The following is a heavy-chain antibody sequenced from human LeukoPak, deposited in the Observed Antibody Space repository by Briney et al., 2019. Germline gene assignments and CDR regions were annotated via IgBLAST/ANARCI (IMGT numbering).Heavy chain of an antibody. V-gene: IGHV4-59*01. CDR2: IYYSGST. D-gene: IGHD3-22*01. Sequence: PSETLSLTCTVSGGSISTYYWSWIRQPPGKGLEWIGHIYYSGSTNYNPSLKSRVTIAVDTSKNHFSLKLGSVTAADTAVYYCTRNYDSSGYTTFGYWGRGTLVTVSS. CDR3: TRNYDSSGYTTFGY. CDR1: GGSISTYY. J-gene: IGHJ4*02.